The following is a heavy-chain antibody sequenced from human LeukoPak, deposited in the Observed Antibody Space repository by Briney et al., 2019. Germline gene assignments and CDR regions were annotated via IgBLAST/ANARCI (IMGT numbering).Heavy chain of an antibody. V-gene: IGHV3-66*01. J-gene: IGHJ4*02. D-gene: IGHD3-16*01. Sequence: GGSLRISCAASGFTVSSDHMTWVRQAPGKGLEWVSVIYSGGSKDYADSVTGRFTISRDNSKTTLYLQMNSLRVEDTAVYYCARERSYDYIWGSYYDVWGQGTLVTVSS. CDR3: ARERSYDYIWGSYYDV. CDR2: IYSGGSK. CDR1: GFTVSSDH.